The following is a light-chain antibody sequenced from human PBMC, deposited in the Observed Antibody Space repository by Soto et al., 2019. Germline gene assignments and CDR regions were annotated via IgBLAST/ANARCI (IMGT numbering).Light chain of an antibody. CDR2: AAS. V-gene: IGKV1-39*01. CDR1: QSISSF. Sequence: DIQMTQSPSSLSASVGDRVTITCRASQSISSFLNWYQQKPGKAPKLLIYAASSLQAGVPSRFSGSGSAPDFTLTISSLQPEDFATYYCQQSYRTPYTFRQGTKLEIK. J-gene: IGKJ2*01. CDR3: QQSYRTPYT.